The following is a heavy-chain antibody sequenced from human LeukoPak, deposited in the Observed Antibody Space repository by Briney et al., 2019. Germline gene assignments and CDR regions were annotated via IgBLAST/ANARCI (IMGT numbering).Heavy chain of an antibody. V-gene: IGHV3-66*02. D-gene: IGHD6-13*01. CDR2: IYADGTT. J-gene: IGHJ4*02. CDR3: ARGASWYDY. Sequence: GGSLRLSCAASGFSVNYDYMTWVRQAPGKGLQWVSVIYADGTTKYADSVRGRFTISRDNSKNTVSLQMHSLRTEDTAVYHCARGASWYDYWGQGTLVTVSS. CDR1: GFSVNYDY.